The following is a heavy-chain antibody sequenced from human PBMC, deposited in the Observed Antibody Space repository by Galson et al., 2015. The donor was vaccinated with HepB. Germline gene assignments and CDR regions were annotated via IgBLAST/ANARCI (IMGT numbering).Heavy chain of an antibody. CDR2: INPYSGGT. Sequence: SVKVSCKASGYTFTGYYMHWVRQAPGQGLEWMGWINPYSGGTNYAQKFQGRVTMTRDTSISTAYMELSRLRSDDTAVYYCARAPPSGRYYDFWSGYFDAFDIWGQGTMVTVSS. D-gene: IGHD3-3*01. V-gene: IGHV1-2*02. J-gene: IGHJ3*02. CDR1: GYTFTGYY. CDR3: ARAPPSGRYYDFWSGYFDAFDI.